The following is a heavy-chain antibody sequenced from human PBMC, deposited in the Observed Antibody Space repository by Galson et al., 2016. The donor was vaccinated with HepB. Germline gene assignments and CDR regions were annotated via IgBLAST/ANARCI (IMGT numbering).Heavy chain of an antibody. Sequence: PSLVKPTQTLTLTCTFSGFSLSTRGVGVGWIRQPPGKALEWLGLIYWDDEKRYSPSLKSRLTFTKDTSKNQVVLTMTNMDPVDTATYYCAHRTHCDTNNCSLDDWFDPWGQGTLVTVSS. CDR3: AHRTHCDTNNCSLDDWFDP. V-gene: IGHV2-5*02. CDR1: GFSLSTRGVG. J-gene: IGHJ5*02. CDR2: IYWDDEK. D-gene: IGHD1-1*01.